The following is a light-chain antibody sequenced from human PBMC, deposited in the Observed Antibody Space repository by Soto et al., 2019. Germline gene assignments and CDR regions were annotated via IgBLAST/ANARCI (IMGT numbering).Light chain of an antibody. CDR3: QSYDSSNYVV. J-gene: IGLJ2*01. CDR2: EDN. CDR1: SGSIASNY. V-gene: IGLV6-57*04. Sequence: NFMLTQPHSVSESPGKTVTISCTRSSGSIASNYVQWYQQRPGSAPTTVIYEDNQRPSGDPDRFSGSIDSSSNSASLTISGLKTEDEADYYCQSYDSSNYVVFGGGTKLTVL.